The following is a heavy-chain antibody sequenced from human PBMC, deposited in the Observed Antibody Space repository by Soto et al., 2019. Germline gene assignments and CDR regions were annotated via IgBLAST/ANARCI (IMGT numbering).Heavy chain of an antibody. CDR2: ISGSGGST. CDR3: AKAGDYDFWSGYSVLNYYYYMDV. J-gene: IGHJ6*03. V-gene: IGHV3-23*01. Sequence: EVQLLESGGGLVQPGGSLRLSCAASGFTFSSYAMSWVRQAPGKGLEWVSAISGSGGSTYYADSVKGRFTISRDNSKNTLYLQTNSLRAEDTSVYYCAKAGDYDFWSGYSVLNYYYYMDVWGKGTTVTVSS. D-gene: IGHD3-3*01. CDR1: GFTFSSYA.